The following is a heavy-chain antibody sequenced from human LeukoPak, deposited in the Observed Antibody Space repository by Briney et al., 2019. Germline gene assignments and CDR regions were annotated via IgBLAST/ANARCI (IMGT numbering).Heavy chain of an antibody. CDR1: GFTFSSYG. Sequence: GGSLRLSCAASGFTFSSYGMHWVRQAPGKGLEWVAFIRYDGSNKYYADSVKGRFTISRDNSKNTLYLQMNSLRAEDTAVYYCARRAGAYSHPYDYWGQGTLVTVSS. J-gene: IGHJ4*02. CDR2: IRYDGSNK. V-gene: IGHV3-30*02. D-gene: IGHD4/OR15-4a*01. CDR3: ARRAGAYSHPYDY.